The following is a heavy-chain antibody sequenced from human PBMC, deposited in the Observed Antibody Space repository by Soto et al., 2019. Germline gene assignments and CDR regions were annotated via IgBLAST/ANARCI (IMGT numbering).Heavy chain of an antibody. CDR3: ARDNWNYNYYYGMDV. Sequence: QLQLQESGPGLVKPSETLSLTCTVSGGSISSSSYYWGWIRQPPGKGLEWIGSIYYSGSTYYNPPLKSRVTISVDTSKNQFSLKLSSVTAADTAVYYCARDNWNYNYYYGMDVWGQGTTVTVSS. V-gene: IGHV4-39*02. J-gene: IGHJ6*02. CDR2: IYYSGST. CDR1: GGSISSSSYY. D-gene: IGHD1-20*01.